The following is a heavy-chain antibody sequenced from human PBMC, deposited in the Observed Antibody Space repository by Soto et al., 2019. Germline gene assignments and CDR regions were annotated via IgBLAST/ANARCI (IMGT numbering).Heavy chain of an antibody. CDR3: AGSVEAHVDY. CDR1: GFPFSIYS. V-gene: IGHV3-48*02. Sequence: EVQLVESGGGLVQPGGSLRLTCVASGFPFSIYSMNWVRQAPGKGLAWSSYITSDTNTIKYADSVKCRFTISRDNAKNLVDLQLNRLRDEDTAVYFFAGSVEAHVDYWGQGTVVTVSS. CDR2: ITSDTNTI. J-gene: IGHJ4*02. D-gene: IGHD1-26*01.